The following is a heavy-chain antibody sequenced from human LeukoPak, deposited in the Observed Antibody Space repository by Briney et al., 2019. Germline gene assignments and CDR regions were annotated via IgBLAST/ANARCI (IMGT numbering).Heavy chain of an antibody. CDR3: ARGTQYSSSFDY. CDR2: ISSSSSYI. CDR1: GFIFSSYS. J-gene: IGHJ4*02. V-gene: IGHV3-21*01. D-gene: IGHD6-13*01. Sequence: GGSLRLSCAASGFIFSSYSMSWVRQAPGKGLEWVSSISSSSSYIYYADSVKGRFTISRDNAKNSLYLQMNSLRAEDTAVYYCARGTQYSSSFDYWGQGTLVTVSS.